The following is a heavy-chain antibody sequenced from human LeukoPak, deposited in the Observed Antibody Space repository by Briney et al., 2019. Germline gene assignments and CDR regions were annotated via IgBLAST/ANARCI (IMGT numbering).Heavy chain of an antibody. J-gene: IGHJ4*02. Sequence: GGSLRLSCAASGFTFSSYSMNWVRQAPGKGLEWVSYISSSSSTVYYADSVKGRFTISRDNAKNSLYLQMNSLRAEDTAVYYCARVMRYSGYDYFDYWGQGTLVTVSS. CDR3: ARVMRYSGYDYFDY. D-gene: IGHD5-12*01. V-gene: IGHV3-48*04. CDR1: GFTFSSYS. CDR2: ISSSSSTV.